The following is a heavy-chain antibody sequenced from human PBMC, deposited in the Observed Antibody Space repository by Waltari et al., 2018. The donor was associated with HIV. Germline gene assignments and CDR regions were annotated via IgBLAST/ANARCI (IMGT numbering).Heavy chain of an antibody. V-gene: IGHV3-74*01. CDR3: AKTIQPPVGGYWYFDL. D-gene: IGHD1-26*01. Sequence: EVQLVESGGGLVQPGGSLRLSCAASGFTFSSYWMHWVRQAPGKGLVWVSRINSDGSSKSYADSVKGRFTISRDNAKNTMYLQMNSLRAEDTAVYYCAKTIQPPVGGYWYFDLWGRGTLVTVSS. J-gene: IGHJ2*01. CDR2: INSDGSSK. CDR1: GFTFSSYW.